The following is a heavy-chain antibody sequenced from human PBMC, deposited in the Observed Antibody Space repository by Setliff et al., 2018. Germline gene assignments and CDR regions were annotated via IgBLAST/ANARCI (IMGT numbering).Heavy chain of an antibody. D-gene: IGHD3-22*01. CDR2: VRWNSGTS. CDR1: GFTFDDYA. V-gene: IGHV3-9*03. CDR3: AKEYYSDSSGYYRGPAAFDI. J-gene: IGHJ3*02. Sequence: GGSLRLSCAASGFTFDDYAMHWVRQAPGKGLEWVSGVRWNSGTSAYADSVKGRFTISRDNAKNSLYLQMNSLRVEDMALYYCAKEYYSDSSGYYRGPAAFDIRGQGTVVTVSS.